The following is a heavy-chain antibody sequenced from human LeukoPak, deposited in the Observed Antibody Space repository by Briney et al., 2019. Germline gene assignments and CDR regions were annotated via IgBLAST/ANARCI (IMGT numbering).Heavy chain of an antibody. CDR1: GFTFDDYA. CDR2: ISYNSDTI. J-gene: IGHJ2*01. V-gene: IGHV3-9*01. Sequence: GGSLRLSCAASGFTFDDYAMHWVRQAPGKGLEWVSGISYNSDTIAYADSVKSRFTISRDNAKNSLYLQMNSLRAEDTALYYCAKDYCGGDCYSGWYFDLWGRGTLVTVSS. CDR3: AKDYCGGDCYSGWYFDL. D-gene: IGHD2-21*02.